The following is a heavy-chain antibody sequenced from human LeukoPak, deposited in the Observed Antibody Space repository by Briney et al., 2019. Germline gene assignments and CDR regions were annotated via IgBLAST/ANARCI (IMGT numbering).Heavy chain of an antibody. D-gene: IGHD3-10*01. J-gene: IGHJ4*02. CDR2: ISKDGRKN. CDR1: GFSFSTSG. V-gene: IGHV3-30*04. CDR3: ARDLLNYGSAYYDVGIFDS. Sequence: GGSLRLPCEASGFSFSTSGVHWVRQAPGKGLEWMAVISKDGRKNHYADPVKGRFTISRDNSKSTLFLQMNSLRPEDTAIYYCARDLLNYGSAYYDVGIFDSWGQGALVTVSS.